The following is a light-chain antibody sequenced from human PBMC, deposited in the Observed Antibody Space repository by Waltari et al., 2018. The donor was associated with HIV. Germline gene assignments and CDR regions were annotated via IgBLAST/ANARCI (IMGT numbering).Light chain of an antibody. CDR2: GAS. V-gene: IGKV3-20*01. CDR1: QSVGSSY. J-gene: IGKJ4*01. CDR3: QQYGSARRLT. Sequence: ELVLTQSPGTLSLSPGERATLSCRASQSVGSSYSAWYQQKPGQAPRLLIYGASTRATGIPDRFSGSGSGTDFTLTISRLEPEDFAVYYCQQYGSARRLTFGGGTKVEIK.